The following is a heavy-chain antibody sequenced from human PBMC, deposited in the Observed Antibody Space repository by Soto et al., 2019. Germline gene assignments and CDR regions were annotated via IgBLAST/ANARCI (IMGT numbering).Heavy chain of an antibody. CDR2: IYSFGGT. CDR1: GFTVSSNY. D-gene: IGHD1-1*01. J-gene: IGHJ6*02. CDR3: ANDRNRAGYYYGMDV. Sequence: GGSLRLSCAASGFTVSSNYMSWVRQAPGKGLEWVSIIYSFGGTYYADFVKGRFTISRDNSKNTLYLQMNNLRAEDSAVYYCANDRNRAGYYYGMDVWGQGTTVTVSS. V-gene: IGHV3-53*01.